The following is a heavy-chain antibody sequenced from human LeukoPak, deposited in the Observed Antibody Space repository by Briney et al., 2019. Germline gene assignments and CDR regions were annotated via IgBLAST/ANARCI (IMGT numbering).Heavy chain of an antibody. Sequence: ASVKVSCKASGYTFTSYGISWVRQAPGQGLEWMGWISAYNGNTNYAQKLQGRVTMTTDTSPSTAYMELRSLRSDDTAVYYCARDQRSGGSCGYWGQGTLVTVSS. D-gene: IGHD2-15*01. CDR1: GYTFTSYG. J-gene: IGHJ4*02. CDR2: ISAYNGNT. CDR3: ARDQRSGGSCGY. V-gene: IGHV1-18*01.